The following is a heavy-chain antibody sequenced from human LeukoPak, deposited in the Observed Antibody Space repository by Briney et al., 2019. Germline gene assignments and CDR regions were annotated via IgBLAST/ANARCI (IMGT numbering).Heavy chain of an antibody. J-gene: IGHJ6*03. CDR3: ARVDSQWLAYYYYYMDV. Sequence: SETLSLTCTVSGASVSGSPYYWGWIRQPPGKGLEWIGYFSYTGSTNYNPSLKSRVTISVDTSKNQFSLKLSSVTAADTAVYYCARVDSQWLAYYYYYMDVWGKGTTVTISS. V-gene: IGHV4-61*01. CDR1: GASVSGSPYY. CDR2: FSYTGST. D-gene: IGHD6-19*01.